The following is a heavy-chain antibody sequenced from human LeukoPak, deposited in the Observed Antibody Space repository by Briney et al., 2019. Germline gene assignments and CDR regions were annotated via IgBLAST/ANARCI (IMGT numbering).Heavy chain of an antibody. CDR1: GGSISSSSYY. J-gene: IGHJ3*02. Sequence: SGTLSLTCTVSGGSISSSSYYWGWIRQPPGKGLEWIGSIYYSGSTYYNPSLKSRVTISVDTSKNQFSLKLSSVTAADTAVYYCASLVAGFDAFDIWGQGTMVTVSS. V-gene: IGHV4-39*01. D-gene: IGHD6-19*01. CDR2: IYYSGST. CDR3: ASLVAGFDAFDI.